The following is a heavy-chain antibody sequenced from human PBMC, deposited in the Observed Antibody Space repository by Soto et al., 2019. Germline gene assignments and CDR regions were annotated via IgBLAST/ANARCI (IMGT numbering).Heavy chain of an antibody. J-gene: IGHJ4*02. Sequence: QVHLQESGPGLVKPSQTLSLACSVSGESITSLGYYWTWVRQPPGKGLEWIGFGSYTGSTFYTSALRSRVTISRHTSQNQFLLDVKSVTVADTAMYFCTRGDYWGQGVLVTVSS. CDR1: GESITSLGYY. CDR2: GSYTGST. CDR3: TRGDY. V-gene: IGHV4-31*03.